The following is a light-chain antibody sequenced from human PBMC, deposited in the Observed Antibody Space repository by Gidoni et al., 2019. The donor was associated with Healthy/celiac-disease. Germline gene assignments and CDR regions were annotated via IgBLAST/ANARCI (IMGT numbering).Light chain of an antibody. CDR3: MQGTPTWT. J-gene: IGKJ1*01. CDR1: QSLVYSDGNTY. Sequence: DVVMTQSPLSLPVTLGQPASISCRSSQSLVYSDGNTYLNWFQQRPRFSGSGSGTDFTLKISRVEAEDVGVYYCMQGTPTWTFGQGTKVEIQ. V-gene: IGKV2-30*01.